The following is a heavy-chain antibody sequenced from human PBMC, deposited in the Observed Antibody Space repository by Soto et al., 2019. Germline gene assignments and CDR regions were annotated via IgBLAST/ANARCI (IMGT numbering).Heavy chain of an antibody. CDR1: GFTFSSYA. CDR2: ISGGGGST. J-gene: IGHJ4*02. CDR3: ARLVWWLRRENDY. Sequence: GGSLRLSCAASGFTFSSYAMNWVRQAPGKGLEWVSSISGGGGSTYYADSVKGRFTISRDDSKNTLFLQMNSLRAEDTAVYYCARLVWWLRRENDYWGQGTLVTVSS. D-gene: IGHD5-12*01. V-gene: IGHV3-23*01.